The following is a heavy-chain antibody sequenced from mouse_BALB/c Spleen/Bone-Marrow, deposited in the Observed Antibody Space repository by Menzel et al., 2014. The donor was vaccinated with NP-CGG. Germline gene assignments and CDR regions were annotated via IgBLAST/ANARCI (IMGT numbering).Heavy chain of an antibody. CDR3: ARGGYYGTSLLPY. J-gene: IGHJ3*01. CDR1: GYTFSSYW. D-gene: IGHD1-1*01. V-gene: IGHV1-9*01. CDR2: ILPGSGTT. Sequence: QVQLQQSGAELMKPGASVKISCKATGYTFSSYWIEWVKQRPGHGFEWIGEILPGSGTTNYIEKFKGKATFTADTSSNTAYMQLSSLTSEDSAVYYCARGGYYGTSLLPYRGQGTLVTVSA.